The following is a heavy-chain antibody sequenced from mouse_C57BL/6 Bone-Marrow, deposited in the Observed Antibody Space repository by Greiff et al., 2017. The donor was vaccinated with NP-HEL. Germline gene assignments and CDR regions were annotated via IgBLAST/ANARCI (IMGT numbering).Heavy chain of an antibody. Sequence: EVQGVESGGGLVQSGRSLRLSCATSGFTFSDFYMEWVRQAPGKGLEWIAASRNKANDYTTEYSASVKGRFIVSRDTSQSILYLQMNALRAEDTAIYYCARDALYYGSRWAMDYWGQGTSVTVSS. J-gene: IGHJ4*01. CDR2: SRNKANDYTT. V-gene: IGHV7-1*01. D-gene: IGHD1-1*01. CDR1: GFTFSDFY. CDR3: ARDALYYGSRWAMDY.